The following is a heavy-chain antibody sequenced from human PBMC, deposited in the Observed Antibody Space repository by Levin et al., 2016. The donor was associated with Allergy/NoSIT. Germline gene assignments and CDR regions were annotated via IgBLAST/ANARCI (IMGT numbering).Heavy chain of an antibody. D-gene: IGHD3-22*01. CDR3: ASSYDSSGSFDY. J-gene: IGHJ4*02. Sequence: PGKGLEWIGSIYYSGSTYYNPSLKSRVTISVDTSKNQFSLKLSSVTAADTAVYYCASSYDSSGSFDYWGQGTLVTVSS. V-gene: IGHV4-39*01. CDR2: IYYSGST.